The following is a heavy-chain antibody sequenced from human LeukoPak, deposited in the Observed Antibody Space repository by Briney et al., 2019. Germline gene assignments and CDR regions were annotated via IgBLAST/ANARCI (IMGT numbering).Heavy chain of an antibody. CDR3: ARARGEVTIDF. J-gene: IGHJ4*02. CDR1: GGSISSGGYS. V-gene: IGHV4-30-2*01. Sequence: PSQTLSLTCAVSGGSISSGGYSWSWIRQPPGKGLEWIGYIYHSGSTYYNPSLKSRVTISADRSKNQFSLKLSSVTAADTAVYYCARARGEVTIDFWGQGTLVTVSS. CDR2: IYHSGST. D-gene: IGHD3-10*01.